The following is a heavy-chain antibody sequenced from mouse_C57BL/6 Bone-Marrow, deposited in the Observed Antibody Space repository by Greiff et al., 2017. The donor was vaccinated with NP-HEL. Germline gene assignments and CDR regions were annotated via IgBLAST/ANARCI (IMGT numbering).Heavy chain of an antibody. CDR2: LDPENGDP. CDR1: GFNIKDDY. Sequence: EVQGVESGAELVRPGASVKLSCTASGFNIKDDYMHWVKQRPEQGLEWIGWLDPENGDPEYASKFQGTATIPADTSSNTAYLQLSSLTSEDTAVYYCTTATVVATHWYFDVGGTGTTVTVSS. D-gene: IGHD1-1*01. J-gene: IGHJ1*03. CDR3: TTATVVATHWYFDV. V-gene: IGHV14-4*01.